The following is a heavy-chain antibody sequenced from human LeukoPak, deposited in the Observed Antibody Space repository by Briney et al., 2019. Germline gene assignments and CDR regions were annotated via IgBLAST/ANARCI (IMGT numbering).Heavy chain of an antibody. D-gene: IGHD5-18*01. V-gene: IGHV3-11*01. CDR2: ISSTASMI. CDR3: ARESGYSFNL. Sequence: SGGSLRLSCAASGFTFSGYYMSWIRQAPGKGLGWVSYISSTASMIYYADSVKGRFTISRDNAKSSLYLQMNSLRAEDTAVYYCARESGYSFNLWGQGTLVTVSS. CDR1: GFTFSGYY. J-gene: IGHJ5*02.